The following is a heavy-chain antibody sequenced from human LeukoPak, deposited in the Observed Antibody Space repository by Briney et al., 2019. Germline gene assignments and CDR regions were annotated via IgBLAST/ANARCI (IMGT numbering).Heavy chain of an antibody. CDR2: ISSSSSYT. D-gene: IGHD3-10*01. J-gene: IGHJ6*02. CDR1: GFTFSDYY. CDR3: ARDPYYYGSGSYYIPSYYYYGMDV. V-gene: IGHV3-11*06. Sequence: PGRSLRLSCAASGFTFSDYYMSWIRQAPGKGLEWVSYISSSSSYTNYADSVKGRFTISRDNAKNSLYLQMNSLRAEDTAVYYCARDPYYYGSGSYYIPSYYYYGMDVWGQGTTVTVSS.